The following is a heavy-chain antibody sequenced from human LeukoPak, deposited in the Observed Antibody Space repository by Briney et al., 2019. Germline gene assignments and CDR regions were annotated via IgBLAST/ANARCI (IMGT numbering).Heavy chain of an antibody. D-gene: IGHD6-6*01. CDR1: GFTFNSYG. Sequence: GGSLRLSCAASGFTFNSYGMHWVRQAPGKGLEWVAVIWYDGSDKYYADSVKGRFTIFRDNSKNTVYLQMNSLRGEATAVYYCARAAIAARPIYPGYWGQGTLVTVSS. J-gene: IGHJ4*02. CDR3: ARAAIAARPIYPGY. CDR2: IWYDGSDK. V-gene: IGHV3-33*01.